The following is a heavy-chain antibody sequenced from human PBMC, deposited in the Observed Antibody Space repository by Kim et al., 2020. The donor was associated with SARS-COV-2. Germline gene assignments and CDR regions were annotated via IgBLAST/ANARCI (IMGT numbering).Heavy chain of an antibody. CDR2: IYYSGST. CDR3: ARTTHGSDDAFDI. D-gene: IGHD1-1*01. CDR1: GGSVSSGSYY. Sequence: SETLSLTCTVSGGSVSSGSYYWSWIRQPPGKGLEWIDYIYYSGSTNYNPSLKSRVTISVDRTKNQFSLKTRSVTAADTAVYYCARTTHGSDDAFDIWGQGTMVTVSS. J-gene: IGHJ3*02. V-gene: IGHV4-61*01.